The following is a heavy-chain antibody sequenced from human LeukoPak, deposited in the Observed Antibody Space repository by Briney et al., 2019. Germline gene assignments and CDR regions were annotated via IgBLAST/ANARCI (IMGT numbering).Heavy chain of an antibody. CDR1: GFTFSSYS. Sequence: KPAGTLRLSCAASGFTFSSYSMNWLPQAPGKGLEGVSSISSSSSYIYYADSVKGRFTISRDNAKNSLYLQRNSLRAEDTAVCYCARGAASPESPEIAAWGQGTLVTVSS. V-gene: IGHV3-21*01. D-gene: IGHD2-15*01. J-gene: IGHJ4*02. CDR3: ARGAASPESPEIAA. CDR2: ISSSSSYI.